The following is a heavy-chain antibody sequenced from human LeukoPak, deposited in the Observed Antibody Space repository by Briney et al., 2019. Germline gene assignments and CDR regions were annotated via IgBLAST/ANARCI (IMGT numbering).Heavy chain of an antibody. Sequence: ASVKVSFTTSGGTFSIYAISWVRQAPGQGLEWMGWISAYNGNTNYAQKLQGRVTMTTDTSTSTAYMELRSLRSDDTAVYYCARDGPFSSSFVGLGYWGQGTLVTVSS. J-gene: IGHJ4*02. V-gene: IGHV1-18*01. D-gene: IGHD6-13*01. CDR1: GGTFSIYA. CDR2: ISAYNGNT. CDR3: ARDGPFSSSFVGLGY.